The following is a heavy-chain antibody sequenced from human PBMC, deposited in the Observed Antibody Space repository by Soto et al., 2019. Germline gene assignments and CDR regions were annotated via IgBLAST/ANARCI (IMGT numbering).Heavy chain of an antibody. V-gene: IGHV1-18*01. CDR2: ISAYNGNT. CDR1: GYTFTSYG. D-gene: IGHD6-19*01. Sequence: GASVKVSCKASGYTFTSYGISWVRQAPGQGLEWMGWISAYNGNTNYAQKLQGRVTMTTDTSTSTAYMELRSLRSDDTAVYYCGRSLRGGWAVAGTLGWYYFDFWGQRTSVTGSS. J-gene: IGHJ4*02. CDR3: GRSLRGGWAVAGTLGWYYFDF.